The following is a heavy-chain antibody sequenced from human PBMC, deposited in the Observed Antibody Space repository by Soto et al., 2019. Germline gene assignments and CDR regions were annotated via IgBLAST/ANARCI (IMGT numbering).Heavy chain of an antibody. V-gene: IGHV3-48*02. CDR3: SRDLLLVASATGAFDV. CDR2: ISASGTST. J-gene: IGHJ3*01. CDR1: GFTFNRHS. Sequence: EVQLVESGGGLVQPGGSLRLSCAASGFTFNRHSMSWVRQAPGKGLEWVSYISASGTSTQYADFVSGRLTVSRDNAKNSLYLQINRLREDDTAVYYCSRDLLLVASATGAFDVWGQGTTVTVS. D-gene: IGHD5-12*01.